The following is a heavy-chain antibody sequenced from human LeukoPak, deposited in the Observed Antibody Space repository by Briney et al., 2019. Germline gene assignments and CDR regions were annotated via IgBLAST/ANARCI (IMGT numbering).Heavy chain of an antibody. D-gene: IGHD3-22*01. J-gene: IGHJ4*02. Sequence: GGSLRLSCAASGFTFSSYSMNWVRQAPGKGLEWVSSISSSSSYIYYADSVKGRFTISRDNAKNSLYLQMNSLRAEDTAVYYCARTNSGYYYLGYWGQGTLVTVSS. CDR2: ISSSSSYI. CDR1: GFTFSSYS. V-gene: IGHV3-21*01. CDR3: ARTNSGYYYLGY.